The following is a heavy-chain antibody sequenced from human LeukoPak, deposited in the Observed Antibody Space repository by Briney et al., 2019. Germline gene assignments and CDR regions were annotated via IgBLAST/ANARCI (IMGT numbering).Heavy chain of an antibody. CDR1: GGSIYSGGYY. CDR2: IYYSGST. CDR3: ACREWLQLH. D-gene: IGHD5-24*01. Sequence: SETLSLTCTVSGGSIYSGGYYWSWIRQPPGKGLEWIGYIYYSGSTYYSPSLKSRVTISVDTSKNQFSLKLSSVTAADTAVYYCACREWLQLHWGQGTLVTVSS. V-gene: IGHV4-30-4*01. J-gene: IGHJ4*02.